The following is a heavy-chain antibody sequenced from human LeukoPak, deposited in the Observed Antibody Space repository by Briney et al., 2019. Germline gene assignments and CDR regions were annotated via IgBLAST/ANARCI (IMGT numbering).Heavy chain of an antibody. J-gene: IGHJ3*01. CDR2: INAGNGNT. D-gene: IGHD3-22*01. CDR3: ARVEVVYYDSSGLGAFDL. Sequence: GASVKVSCKASGYTFISYAMHWVRQAPGQRLEWMGWINAGNGNTKYSQEFQGRVTITRDTSASTAYMELSSLRSEDMAVYYCARVEVVYYDSSGLGAFDLWGQGTLVTVSS. CDR1: GYTFISYA. V-gene: IGHV1-3*03.